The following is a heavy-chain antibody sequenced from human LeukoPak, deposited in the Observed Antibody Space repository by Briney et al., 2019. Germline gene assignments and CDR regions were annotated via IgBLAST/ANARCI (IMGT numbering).Heavy chain of an antibody. J-gene: IGHJ4*02. CDR3: APGGFCSGGSCYPRADY. V-gene: IGHV1-2*06. D-gene: IGHD2-15*01. CDR1: GYTFTAYY. CDR2: INPNTGGT. Sequence: ASVKVSCKASGYTFTAYYVHWVRQAPGQGLEWMGRINPNTGGTDYAQKFQGRVTMTRDTSISAAYMEVSRLTYDDTAVYYCAPGGFCSGGSCYPRADYWGQGTLVTVSS.